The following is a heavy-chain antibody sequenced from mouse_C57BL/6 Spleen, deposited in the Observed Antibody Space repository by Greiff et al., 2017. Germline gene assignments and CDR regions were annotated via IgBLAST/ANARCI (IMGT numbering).Heavy chain of an antibody. Sequence: QVQLKQPGAELVKPGASVKLSCKASGYTFTSYWMHWVKQRPGRGLEWIGRIDPNSGGTKYNEKFKSKATLTVDKPSSTAYMQLSSLTSEDSAVYYCARSGVYDFDGVPYYYAMDYWGQGTSVTVSS. D-gene: IGHD2-4*01. CDR1: GYTFTSYW. V-gene: IGHV1-72*01. CDR2: IDPNSGGT. CDR3: ARSGVYDFDGVPYYYAMDY. J-gene: IGHJ4*01.